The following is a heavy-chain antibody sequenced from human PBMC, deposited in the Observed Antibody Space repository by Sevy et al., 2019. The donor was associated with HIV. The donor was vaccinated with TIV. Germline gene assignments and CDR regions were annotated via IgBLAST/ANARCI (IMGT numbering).Heavy chain of an antibody. CDR1: GFSFSTYW. CDR2: IKQDESEK. J-gene: IGHJ4*02. V-gene: IGHV3-7*04. Sequence: GGSLRFSCAASGFSFSTYWMHWVRQAPGKGLEWVANIKQDESEKYYVDSVKGRFTISRDNAKNSVYLQMNSLRPEDTAIYYCARGNSGSFDYWGQGTLVTVSS. CDR3: ARGNSGSFDY. D-gene: IGHD3-22*01.